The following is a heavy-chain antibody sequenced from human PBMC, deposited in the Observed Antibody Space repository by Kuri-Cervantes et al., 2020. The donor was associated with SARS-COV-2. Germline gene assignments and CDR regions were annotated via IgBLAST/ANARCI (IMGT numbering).Heavy chain of an antibody. V-gene: IGHV4-34*01. Sequence: SQTLSLTCAVYGGSFSGYYWSWIRQPPGKGLEWIGEINHSGSTNYNPSLKSRVTISVDTSKNQFSLKLSSVTAADTAVYYCARGFDYWGQGTLVTVSS. CDR3: ARGFDY. CDR1: GGSFSGYY. CDR2: INHSGST. J-gene: IGHJ4*02.